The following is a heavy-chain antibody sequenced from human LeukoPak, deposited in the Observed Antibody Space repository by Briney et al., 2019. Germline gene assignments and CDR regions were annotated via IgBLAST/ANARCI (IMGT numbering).Heavy chain of an antibody. V-gene: IGHV4-59*01. Sequence: SETLSLTCTVSGGSISSYYWSWIRQPPGKGLEWIGYIYYSGSTNYNPSLKSRVTISVETSKNQFSLKLSSVTAADTAVYYCAGEAGGIDYWGQGTLVTVSS. J-gene: IGHJ4*02. CDR3: AGEAGGIDY. CDR1: GGSISSYY. CDR2: IYYSGST. D-gene: IGHD2-8*02.